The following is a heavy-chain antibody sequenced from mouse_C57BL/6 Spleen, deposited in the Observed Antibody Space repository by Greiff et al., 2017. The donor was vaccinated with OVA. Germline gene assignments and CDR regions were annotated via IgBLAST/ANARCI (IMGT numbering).Heavy chain of an antibody. Sequence: QVQLKQPGAELVRPGTSVKLSCKASGYTFTSYWMHWVKQRPGQGLEWIGVIDPSDSYTNYNQKFKGKATLTVDTSSSTAYMQLSSLTSEDSAVYYCANRETTVGYFDVWGTGTTVTVSS. CDR2: IDPSDSYT. CDR3: ANRETTVGYFDV. CDR1: GYTFTSYW. V-gene: IGHV1-59*01. J-gene: IGHJ1*03. D-gene: IGHD1-1*01.